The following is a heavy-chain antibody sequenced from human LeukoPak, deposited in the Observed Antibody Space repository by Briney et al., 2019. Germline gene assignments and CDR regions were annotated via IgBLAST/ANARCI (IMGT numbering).Heavy chain of an antibody. Sequence: SETLSLTCTVSGDSIDSSTYHWGWIRQPPGKGLEWFRCFYYSGGTYSNPSLKGRVTISIDTSKNQSSLKLSSGTAADTAMYYCARLGFTMILVATTWGQETLVTVSS. CDR2: FYYSGGT. J-gene: IGHJ4*02. D-gene: IGHD3-22*01. CDR3: ARLGFTMILVATT. V-gene: IGHV4-39*01. CDR1: GDSIDSSTYH.